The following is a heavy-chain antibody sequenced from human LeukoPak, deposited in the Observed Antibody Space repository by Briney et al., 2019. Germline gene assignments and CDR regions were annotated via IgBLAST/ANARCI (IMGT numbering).Heavy chain of an antibody. CDR2: LSGSGGST. J-gene: IGHJ4*02. CDR3: AKDRAYAFDY. V-gene: IGHV3-23*01. Sequence: PGGSLSLSWAASGFTFNSYAMSWVRQAPGKGLEWVSALSGSGGSTYYADSVKGRFTISRDNSKNTLYLQMNRLRAEDTAIYYCAKDRAYAFDYWGQGTLVTVSS. CDR1: GFTFNSYA. D-gene: IGHD5-12*01.